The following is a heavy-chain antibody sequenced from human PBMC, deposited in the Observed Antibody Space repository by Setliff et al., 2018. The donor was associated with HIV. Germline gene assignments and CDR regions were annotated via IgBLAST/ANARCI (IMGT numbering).Heavy chain of an antibody. Sequence: LRLSCLVSGFTVSTYSLNWARQAPGKRPEYVAALSRGGGNTKYADSVKGRFIISRDTSKNTLYLQMSSLRPDDTAIYYCVKPYTGYYYDGSVYDDFWGQGTLVTVSS. V-gene: IGHV3-64D*09. CDR1: GFTVSTYS. CDR3: VKPYTGYYYDGSVYDDF. J-gene: IGHJ4*02. D-gene: IGHD3-22*01. CDR2: LSRGGGNT.